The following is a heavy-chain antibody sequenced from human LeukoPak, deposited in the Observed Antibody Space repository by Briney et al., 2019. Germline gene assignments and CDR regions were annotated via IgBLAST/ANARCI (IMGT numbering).Heavy chain of an antibody. V-gene: IGHV3-23*01. CDR2: ISGNGDNT. J-gene: IGHJ6*03. D-gene: IGHD3-10*01. Sequence: GGSLRLSCAASGFTFSGHGMSWVRQAPGKGLEWVSAISGNGDNTYYADSVKGRFTISRDNSKNTLYLQMNSLRAEDTAVYYCSKNYGSGSSVKYYYYMDVWGKGTTVTVSS. CDR1: GFTFSGHG. CDR3: SKNYGSGSSVKYYYYMDV.